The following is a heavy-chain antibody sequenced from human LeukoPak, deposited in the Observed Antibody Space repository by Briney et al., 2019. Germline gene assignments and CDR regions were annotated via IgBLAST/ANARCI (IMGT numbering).Heavy chain of an antibody. CDR3: AKAYYYDSSGYYAPSNIDY. CDR1: GFTFSSYA. J-gene: IGHJ4*02. CDR2: ISGSGGSA. Sequence: PGGSLRLSCAASGFTFSSYAMSWVRQAPGKGLEWVSAISGSGGSAYYADSVKGRFTISRDNSKNTLYLQMNSLRAEDTAVYYCAKAYYYDSSGYYAPSNIDYWGQGTLVTVSS. D-gene: IGHD3-22*01. V-gene: IGHV3-23*01.